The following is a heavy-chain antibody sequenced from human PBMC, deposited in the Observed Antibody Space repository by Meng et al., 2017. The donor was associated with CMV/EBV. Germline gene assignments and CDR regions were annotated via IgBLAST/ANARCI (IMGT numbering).Heavy chain of an antibody. D-gene: IGHD5-18*01. CDR2: IIPIFGTA. V-gene: IGHV1-69*05. CDR3: ARVELNTAMSGYGMDV. J-gene: IGHJ6*02. CDR1: GYTFTSYD. Sequence: SVKVSCKASGYTFTSYDINWVRQAPGQGLEWMGGIIPIFGTANYAQKFQGRVTITTDESTSTAYMELSSLRSEDMAVYYCARVELNTAMSGYGMDVWGQGTMVTVSS.